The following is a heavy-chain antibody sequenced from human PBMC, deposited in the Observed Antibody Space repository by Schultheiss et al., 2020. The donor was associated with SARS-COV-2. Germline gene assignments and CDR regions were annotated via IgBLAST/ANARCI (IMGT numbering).Heavy chain of an antibody. Sequence: GGSLRLSCAASGFTFSSYGMHWVRQAPGKGLEWVAVIWYDGSNKYYADSVKGRFTISRDNSKNTLYLQMNSLRAEDTAVYYCARGGQRGNYFDYWGQGTLVTVSS. CDR2: IWYDGSNK. V-gene: IGHV3-33*01. CDR3: ARGGQRGNYFDY. CDR1: GFTFSSYG. D-gene: IGHD6-25*01. J-gene: IGHJ4*02.